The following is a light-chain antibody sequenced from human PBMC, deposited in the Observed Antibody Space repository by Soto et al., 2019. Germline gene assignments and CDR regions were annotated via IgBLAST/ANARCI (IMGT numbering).Light chain of an antibody. CDR3: QQLNSYLPIT. V-gene: IGKV1-9*01. J-gene: IGKJ5*01. CDR1: QGISSY. Sequence: DIQLTQSPSFLSTSVGDRVTITCRASQGISSYLAWYQQKPGKAPKLLIYAASTLQSGVPSRFSGSGSGTEFTLTISSLQSEDFATYYCQQLNSYLPITFGQGTRLEIK. CDR2: AAS.